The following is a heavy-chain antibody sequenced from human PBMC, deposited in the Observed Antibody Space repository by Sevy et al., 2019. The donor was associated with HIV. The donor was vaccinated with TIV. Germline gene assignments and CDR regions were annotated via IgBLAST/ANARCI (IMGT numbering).Heavy chain of an antibody. Sequence: SETLSLTCTVSGGSISSYYWSWIRHPPGKGLEWIGYIYYSGSTNYNPSLKSRVTISVDTSKNQFSLKLSSVTAADTAVYYCARIDYYDSSGYFDYWGQGTLVTVSS. V-gene: IGHV4-59*01. D-gene: IGHD3-22*01. CDR2: IYYSGST. CDR1: GGSISSYY. CDR3: ARIDYYDSSGYFDY. J-gene: IGHJ4*02.